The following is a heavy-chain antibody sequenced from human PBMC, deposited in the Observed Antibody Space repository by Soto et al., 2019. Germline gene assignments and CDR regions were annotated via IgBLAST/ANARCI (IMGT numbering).Heavy chain of an antibody. CDR1: GFTFSSYG. Sequence: QVQLVESGGGVVQPGRSRRLSCAASGFTFSSYGMHWVRQAPGKGLEWVAVIWYDGSNKYYADSVKGRFTISRDNSKNTLYLQMNSLRAEDTAVYYCARDKEREQQLPFDYWGQGTLVTVSS. CDR3: ARDKEREQQLPFDY. CDR2: IWYDGSNK. D-gene: IGHD6-13*01. J-gene: IGHJ4*02. V-gene: IGHV3-33*01.